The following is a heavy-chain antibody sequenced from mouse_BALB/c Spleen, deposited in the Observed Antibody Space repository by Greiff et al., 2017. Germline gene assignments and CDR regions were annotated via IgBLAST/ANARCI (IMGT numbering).Heavy chain of an antibody. J-gene: IGHJ4*01. D-gene: IGHD1-1*01. CDR3: ARDPGTVVATDY. CDR2: IWSGGST. Sequence: QVQLKESGPGLVQPSQSLSITCTVSGFSLTSYGVHWVRQSPGKGLEWLGVIWSGGSTDYNAAFISRLSISKDNSKSQVFLKMNSLQTDDTAMYYCARDPGTVVATDYWGQGTSVTVSS. V-gene: IGHV2-2*01. CDR1: GFSLTSYG.